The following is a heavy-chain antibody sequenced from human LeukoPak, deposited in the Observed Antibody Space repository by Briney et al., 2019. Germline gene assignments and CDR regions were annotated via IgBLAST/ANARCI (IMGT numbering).Heavy chain of an antibody. J-gene: IGHJ5*02. CDR1: GYTFTSYD. D-gene: IGHD6-19*01. Sequence: ASVKVSXKASGYTFTSYDINWVRQATGQGLEWMGWMNPNSGNTGYAQKFQGRVTMTRNTSISTAYMELSSLRSEDTAVYYCASRYSSGWFGPYNWFDPWGRGTLVTVSS. CDR3: ASRYSSGWFGPYNWFDP. V-gene: IGHV1-8*01. CDR2: MNPNSGNT.